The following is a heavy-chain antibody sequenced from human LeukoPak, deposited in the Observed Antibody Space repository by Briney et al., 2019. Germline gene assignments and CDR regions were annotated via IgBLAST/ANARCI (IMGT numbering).Heavy chain of an antibody. J-gene: IGHJ4*02. Sequence: QTGGSLRLSCAASGFTFSSYGMHWVRQAPGKGLEWVAVISYDGSNKYYADSVKGRFTISRDNSKNTLYLQMNSLRAEDTAVYYCASQVVPAAIGLVVGSDYWGQGTLVTVSS. CDR2: ISYDGSNK. CDR1: GFTFSSYG. CDR3: ASQVVPAAIGLVVGSDY. V-gene: IGHV3-30*03. D-gene: IGHD2-2*01.